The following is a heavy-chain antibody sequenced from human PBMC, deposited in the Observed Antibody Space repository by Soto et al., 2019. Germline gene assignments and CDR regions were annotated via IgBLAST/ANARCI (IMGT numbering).Heavy chain of an antibody. J-gene: IGHJ6*02. CDR1: GYTFTSYG. Sequence: GASVKVSCKASGYTFTSYGISWVRQAPGQGLEWMGWISAYNGNTNYAQKLQGRVTMTTDTSTSTAYMELRSLRSDDTAVYYCARVSGIEQLVRGVHYYYYGMDVWGQGTTVTVSS. CDR3: ARVSGIEQLVRGVHYYYYGMDV. D-gene: IGHD6-6*01. V-gene: IGHV1-18*01. CDR2: ISAYNGNT.